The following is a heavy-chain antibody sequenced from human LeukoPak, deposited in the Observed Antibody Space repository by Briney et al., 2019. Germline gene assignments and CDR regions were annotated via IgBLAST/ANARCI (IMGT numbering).Heavy chain of an antibody. J-gene: IGHJ6*01. Sequence: SETLSLTCTVSGGSISSYYWSWIRQPPGKGLEWIGDIYYSGSTNYNPSLKSRVTISVDTSKNQFSLKLSSVSAADTAVYYCARVPRAGIEAAGAYYYYGMDVWGEGSTVTVSS. V-gene: IGHV4-59*12. CDR2: IYYSGST. D-gene: IGHD6-13*01. CDR1: GGSISSYY. CDR3: ARVPRAGIEAAGAYYYYGMDV.